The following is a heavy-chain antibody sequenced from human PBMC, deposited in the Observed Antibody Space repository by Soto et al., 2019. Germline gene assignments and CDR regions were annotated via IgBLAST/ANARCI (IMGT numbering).Heavy chain of an antibody. J-gene: IGHJ4*02. Sequence: DSLNISGKGSGYSFSSYWIGLVRQMPGKGLEWMGIIYPSDSDTRYSPSFQGQVTISVDKSITTAYLQWSSLKASDTAMYYCARLKGYIDYWGQGTLVTVSS. CDR2: IYPSDSDT. V-gene: IGHV5-51*01. CDR3: ARLKGYIDY. CDR1: GYSFSSYW.